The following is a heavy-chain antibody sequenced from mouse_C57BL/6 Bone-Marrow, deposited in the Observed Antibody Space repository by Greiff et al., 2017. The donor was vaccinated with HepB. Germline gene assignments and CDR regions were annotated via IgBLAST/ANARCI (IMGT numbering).Heavy chain of an antibody. CDR1: GFTFSSYA. D-gene: IGHD2-1*01. CDR3: ARDRIYYGPWGDY. J-gene: IGHJ4*01. Sequence: EVQGVESGGGLVKPGGSLKLSCAASGFTFSSYAMSWVRQTPEKRLEWVATISDGGSYTYYPDNVKGRFTISRDNAKNNLYLQMSHLKSEDTAMYYCARDRIYYGPWGDYWGQGTSVTVSS. CDR2: ISDGGSYT. V-gene: IGHV5-4*01.